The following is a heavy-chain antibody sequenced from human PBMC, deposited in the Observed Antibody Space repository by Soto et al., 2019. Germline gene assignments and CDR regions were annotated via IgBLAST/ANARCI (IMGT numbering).Heavy chain of an antibody. J-gene: IGHJ4*02. V-gene: IGHV3-53*01. Sequence: PGGSVRLSCAAFGFTLDKYTMGWVRQAPGKGLEWVAESFSSGGTQYADSVKGRFTISRDNSRNMVFLQMNGLRVEDTALYYCARDREPDGIWTFDSWGQGALVTVSS. D-gene: IGHD3-9*01. CDR3: ARDREPDGIWTFDS. CDR1: GFTLDKYT. CDR2: SFSSGGT.